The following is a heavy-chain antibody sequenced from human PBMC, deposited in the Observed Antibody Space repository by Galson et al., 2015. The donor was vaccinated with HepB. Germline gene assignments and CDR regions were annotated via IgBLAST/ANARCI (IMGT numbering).Heavy chain of an antibody. D-gene: IGHD6-6*01. CDR1: GGTFSSYA. Sequence: SVKVSCKASGGTFSSYAISWVRQAPGQGLEWMGGIIPIFGTANYAQKFQGRVTITADESTSTAYMELSSLRSEDTAVYYCARVEDSSSFWGSGYWFDPWGQVTLVTVSS. CDR2: IIPIFGTA. J-gene: IGHJ5*02. V-gene: IGHV1-69*13. CDR3: ARVEDSSSFWGSGYWFDP.